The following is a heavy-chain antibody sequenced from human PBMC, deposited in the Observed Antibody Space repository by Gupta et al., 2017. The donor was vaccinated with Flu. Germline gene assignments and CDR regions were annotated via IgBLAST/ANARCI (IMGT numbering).Heavy chain of an antibody. CDR3: ARGYFDWLLPNYYFDY. J-gene: IGHJ4*02. V-gene: IGHV1-3*01. Sequence: YAMHWVRQAPGQRLEWMGWINAGNGNTKYSQKFQGRVTITRDTSASTAYMELSSLRSEDTAVYYCARGYFDWLLPNYYFDYWGQGTLVTVSS. D-gene: IGHD3-9*01. CDR2: INAGNGNT. CDR1: YA.